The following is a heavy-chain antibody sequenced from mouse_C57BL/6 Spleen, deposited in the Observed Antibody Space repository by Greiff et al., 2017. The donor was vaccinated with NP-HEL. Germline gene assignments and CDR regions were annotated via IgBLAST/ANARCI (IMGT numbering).Heavy chain of an antibody. V-gene: IGHV1-26*01. J-gene: IGHJ3*01. CDR3: ASYGPPFAY. Sequence: VQLQQSGPELVKPGASVKISCKASGYTFTDYYMNWVKQSHGKSLEWIGDINPNNGGTSYNQKFKGKATLTVDKSSSTAYMELRGLTSEDSAVYYCASYGPPFAYWGQGTLVTVSA. CDR2: INPNNGGT. D-gene: IGHD1-1*02. CDR1: GYTFTDYY.